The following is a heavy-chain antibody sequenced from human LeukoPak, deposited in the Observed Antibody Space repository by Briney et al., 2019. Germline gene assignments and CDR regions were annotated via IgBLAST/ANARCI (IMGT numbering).Heavy chain of an antibody. D-gene: IGHD6-13*01. Sequence: SETLSLTCTVSGYSISSGYYWSWIRQPPGKGLEWIGSIYYSGSTYYNPSLKSRVTISVDTSKNQFSLKLSSVTAADTAVYYCARRRTSAAYDYWGQGTLVTVSS. CDR1: GYSISSGYY. V-gene: IGHV4-38-2*02. J-gene: IGHJ4*02. CDR2: IYYSGST. CDR3: ARRRTSAAYDY.